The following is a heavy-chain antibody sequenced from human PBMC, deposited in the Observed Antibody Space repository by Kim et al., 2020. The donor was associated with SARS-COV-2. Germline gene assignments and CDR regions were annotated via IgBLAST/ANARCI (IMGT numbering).Heavy chain of an antibody. CDR1: GFTFSSYA. Sequence: GGSLRLSCAASGFTFSSYAMHWVRQAPGKGLEWVAVISYDGSNKYYADSVKGRFTISRDNSKNTLYLQMNSLRAEDTAVYYCARGSGSYYELPDYWGQGT. CDR2: ISYDGSNK. D-gene: IGHD1-26*01. J-gene: IGHJ4*02. CDR3: ARGSGSYYELPDY. V-gene: IGHV3-30*04.